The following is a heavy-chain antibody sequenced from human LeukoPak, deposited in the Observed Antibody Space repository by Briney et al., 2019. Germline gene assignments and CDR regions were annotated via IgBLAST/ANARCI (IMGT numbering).Heavy chain of an antibody. V-gene: IGHV3-30*03. Sequence: PGGSLRLSCAASGFTFSSYGMHWVRQAPGKGLEWVAVISYDGSNKYYADSVKGRFTISRDNSKNTLYLQMNSLRAEDTAVYYCARDVYSSSWNDAFDIWGQGTMVTVSS. J-gene: IGHJ3*02. D-gene: IGHD6-13*01. CDR1: GFTFSSYG. CDR2: ISYDGSNK. CDR3: ARDVYSSSWNDAFDI.